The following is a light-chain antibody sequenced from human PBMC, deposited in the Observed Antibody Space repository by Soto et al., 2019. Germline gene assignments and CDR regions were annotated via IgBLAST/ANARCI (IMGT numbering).Light chain of an antibody. CDR2: GAS. J-gene: IGKJ1*01. CDR3: QQYNNWPPSWT. V-gene: IGKV3-15*01. CDR1: QSVSSN. Sequence: EIVMTQSPATLSVSPGERATLSCRASQSVSSNLAWYQQKPGQAPRLLIYGASTRATGIPVRFSGSGSGTEFTLTISSLQSEDFAVYYCQQYNNWPPSWTFGQGTKVEI.